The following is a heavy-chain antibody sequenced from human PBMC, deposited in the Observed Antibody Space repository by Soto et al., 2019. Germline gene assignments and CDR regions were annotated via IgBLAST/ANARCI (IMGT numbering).Heavy chain of an antibody. CDR3: AIPEKDTAMGRYYYYGMDF. CDR2: INPSGGST. Sequence: ASVKVSCKASGYTFTSYYMHWVRQAPGQGLEWMGIINPSGGSTSYAQKFQGRVTMTRDTSTSTVYMELSSLRSEDTAVYYCAIPEKDTAMGRYYYYGMDFWGQGTTVTVSS. CDR1: GYTFTSYY. D-gene: IGHD5-18*01. V-gene: IGHV1-46*01. J-gene: IGHJ6*02.